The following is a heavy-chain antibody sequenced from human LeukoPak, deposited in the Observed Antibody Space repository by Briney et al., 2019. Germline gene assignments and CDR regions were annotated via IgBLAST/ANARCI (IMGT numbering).Heavy chain of an antibody. V-gene: IGHV3-74*01. CDR3: ARETPYLGRFLEWLSAYYFDY. J-gene: IGHJ4*02. CDR1: GFTFSSYW. CDR2: INSDGSNT. Sequence: GGSLRLSCAASGFTFSSYWMHWVRQAPGKGLVWVSRINSDGSNTSYADSVKGRFTISRDNAKNTLYLQMNSLRAEDTAVYYCARETPYLGRFLEWLSAYYFDYWGQGTLATVSS. D-gene: IGHD3-3*01.